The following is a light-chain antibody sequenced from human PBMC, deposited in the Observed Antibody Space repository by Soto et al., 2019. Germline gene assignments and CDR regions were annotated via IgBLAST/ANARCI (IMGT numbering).Light chain of an antibody. Sequence: EIVLTQSPGTLSLSPGERATLSCRASQSVSSSYLAWYQQKPGQAPRLLIFDASSRATGISDRFSSSGSGTDFTLTISRLEPEDFAVYYCQQYGRSPWTFGQGTKVEVK. J-gene: IGKJ1*01. V-gene: IGKV3-20*01. CDR2: DAS. CDR3: QQYGRSPWT. CDR1: QSVSSSY.